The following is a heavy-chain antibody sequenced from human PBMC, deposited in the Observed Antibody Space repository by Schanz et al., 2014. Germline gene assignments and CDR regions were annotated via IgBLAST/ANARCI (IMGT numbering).Heavy chain of an antibody. Sequence: DVQLVESGGGLVQSGGSLRLSCAASGFPFSTYSIHWVRQAPGKGLEWVSYIRSDNNYIYYADSVKGRFTISRDNAKNSLFLQMNSLTAEDTAVYYCVREDMVRGIRAFDIWGQGTMVTVSS. CDR2: IRSDNNYI. CDR1: GFPFSTYS. J-gene: IGHJ3*02. V-gene: IGHV3-21*02. CDR3: VREDMVRGIRAFDI. D-gene: IGHD3-10*01.